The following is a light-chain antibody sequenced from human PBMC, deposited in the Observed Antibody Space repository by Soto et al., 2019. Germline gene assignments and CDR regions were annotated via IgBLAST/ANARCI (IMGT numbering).Light chain of an antibody. CDR3: SSYTSSSTRV. CDR2: EVN. J-gene: IGLJ3*02. Sequence: QSALTQPPSASGSPGQSVTISCTGTSSDIGGYNSVSWYQQHPGKAPRLMIYEVNKRPSGVPDRSSGSKSGYTASLTVSGLQTEDEAFYYCSSYTSSSTRVFGGGTKLTVL. CDR1: SSDIGGYNS. V-gene: IGLV2-8*01.